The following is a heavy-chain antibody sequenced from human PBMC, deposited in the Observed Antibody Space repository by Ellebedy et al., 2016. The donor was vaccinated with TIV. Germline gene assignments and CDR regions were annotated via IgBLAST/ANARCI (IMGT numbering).Heavy chain of an antibody. D-gene: IGHD4-17*01. V-gene: IGHV3-7*03. CDR3: ARDGAYGDYAPGQYGMDV. CDR1: GFSFRSYW. CDR2: IRQDGSK. J-gene: IGHJ6*02. Sequence: GESLKISCVVSGFSFRSYWMSWVRQAPGKGLEWVANIRQDGSKNYEDSVKGRFTISSDNAQNALYLQMNRLRVEDTAVYYCARDGAYGDYAPGQYGMDVWGQGTTVIVS.